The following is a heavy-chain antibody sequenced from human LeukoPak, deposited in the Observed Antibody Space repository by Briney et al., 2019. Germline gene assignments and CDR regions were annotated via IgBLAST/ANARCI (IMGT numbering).Heavy chain of an antibody. CDR2: INPSGGST. J-gene: IGHJ4*02. CDR3: TREDKILKSSFDY. V-gene: IGHV1-46*01. CDR1: GYTFTSYY. D-gene: IGHD2-15*01. Sequence: GASVKVSCKASGYTFTSYYMHWVRQAPGQGLEWMGIINPSGGSTSYAQKLQGRVTMTTDTSTSTAYMELRSLRSDDTAVYYCTREDKILKSSFDYWGQGTLVTVSS.